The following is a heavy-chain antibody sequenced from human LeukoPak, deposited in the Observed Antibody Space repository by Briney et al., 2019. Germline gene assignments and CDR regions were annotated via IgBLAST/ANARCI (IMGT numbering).Heavy chain of an antibody. CDR2: IYYSGST. CDR3: ASTLSNIAARPFDY. J-gene: IGHJ4*02. V-gene: IGHV4-39*01. Sequence: KTSETLSLTCTVSGGSISSSSYYWGWIRQPPGKGLEWIGSIYYSGSTYHNPSLQSRVTISADTSKNQFSLKLSSVTAADPAVYYCASTLSNIAARPFDYWGQGTLVTVSS. D-gene: IGHD6-6*01. CDR1: GGSISSSSYY.